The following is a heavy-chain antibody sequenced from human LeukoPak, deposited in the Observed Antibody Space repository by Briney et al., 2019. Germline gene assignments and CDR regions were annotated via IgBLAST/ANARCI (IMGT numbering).Heavy chain of an antibody. V-gene: IGHV4-4*07. CDR1: GVSITNYY. Sequence: SETLSLTRTVSGVSITNYYWAWIRQPAGKGLEWIGRMYISGSTNYNPSLKSRVSISIDKTKNQFSLKLRSVTAADTAVYYCARDYLVGAPLDSWGQGTLVTVSS. CDR2: MYISGST. CDR3: ARDYLVGAPLDS. J-gene: IGHJ4*02. D-gene: IGHD1-26*01.